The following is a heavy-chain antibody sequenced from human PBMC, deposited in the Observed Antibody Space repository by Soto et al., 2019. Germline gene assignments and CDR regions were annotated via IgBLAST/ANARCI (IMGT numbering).Heavy chain of an antibody. CDR3: AREGQAPYYYYGMDV. CDR2: ISGYNGNT. V-gene: IGHV1-18*01. J-gene: IGHJ6*02. Sequence: QVQVVQSGDEVKKPGASVKDSCKASGYTFTNYGFSWMRQAPGQQLEWMGWISGYNGNTKYAEKFQGRVTMTTDTSTSTAHMELRSLRSDDTAVYYCAREGQAPYYYYGMDVWGQGTAVTVSS. CDR1: GYTFTNYG.